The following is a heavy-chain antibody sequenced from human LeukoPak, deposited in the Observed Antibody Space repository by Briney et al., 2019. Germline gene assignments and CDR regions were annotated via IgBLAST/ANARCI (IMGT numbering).Heavy chain of an antibody. CDR3: ARGFSSFADPFHY. V-gene: IGHV4-59*01. D-gene: IGHD6-13*01. CDR2: INYSGST. J-gene: IGHJ4*02. Sequence: SETLSLTCTVSGGSFNSYYWSWIRQPPGKGLEWIGYINYSGSTNYNPSLKSRLTISLDTSKSQFSLKLSSVTAADTAVHYCARGFSSFADPFHYWGQGTLVTVSS. CDR1: GGSFNSYY.